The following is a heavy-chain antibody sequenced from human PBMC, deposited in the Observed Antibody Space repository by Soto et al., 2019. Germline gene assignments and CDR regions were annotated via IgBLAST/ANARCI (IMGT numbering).Heavy chain of an antibody. J-gene: IGHJ5*02. Sequence: TSETLSLTCTVSGGSISSYYWSWIRQPPGKGLEWIGYIYYSGSTNYNPSLKSRVTISVDTSKNQFSLKLSSVTAADTAVYYCARGSHSAELKGPWFDPWGQGTLVTVSS. CDR2: IYYSGST. D-gene: IGHD2-15*01. V-gene: IGHV4-59*12. CDR1: GGSISSYY. CDR3: ARGSHSAELKGPWFDP.